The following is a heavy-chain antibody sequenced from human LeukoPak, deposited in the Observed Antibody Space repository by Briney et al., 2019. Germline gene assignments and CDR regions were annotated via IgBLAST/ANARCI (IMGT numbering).Heavy chain of an antibody. CDR1: GGSISSSSYY. V-gene: IGHV4-39*07. Sequence: SETLSLTCTVSGGSISSSSYYWGWIRQPPGKGLEWIGSIYYSGSTYYNPSLKSRVTISVDKSKNQFSLKLSSVTAADTAVYYCARVNYYDSSGHWVFDYWGQGTLVTVSS. CDR2: IYYSGST. CDR3: ARVNYYDSSGHWVFDY. J-gene: IGHJ4*02. D-gene: IGHD3-22*01.